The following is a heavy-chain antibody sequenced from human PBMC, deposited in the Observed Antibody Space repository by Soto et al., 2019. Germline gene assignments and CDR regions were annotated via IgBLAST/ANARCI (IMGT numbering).Heavy chain of an antibody. D-gene: IGHD3-22*01. J-gene: IGHJ3*02. CDR3: ARGRRYSSGYYYLRPDAFDI. Sequence: SVKVSCKASGYTFTSYAMHWVRQAPGQRLEWMGWINAGNGNTKYSQKFQGRVTITRDTSASTAYMELSSLRSEDTAVYYCARGRRYSSGYYYLRPDAFDIWGQGTMVTVSS. V-gene: IGHV1-3*01. CDR2: INAGNGNT. CDR1: GYTFTSYA.